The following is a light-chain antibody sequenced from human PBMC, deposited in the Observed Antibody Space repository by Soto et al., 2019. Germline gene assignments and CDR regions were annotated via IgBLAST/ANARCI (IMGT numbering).Light chain of an antibody. CDR1: SSDVGRYNY. Sequence: QSVLTQPASVSGSPGQSITISCTGTSSDVGRYNYVSWYQQHPGKAPKLMIYEVSNRPSGVSNRFSGSKSGNTASLTISGLQAEDEADYYCSSYAGSNALVFGGGTKVTVL. CDR2: EVS. V-gene: IGLV2-14*01. CDR3: SSYAGSNALV. J-gene: IGLJ2*01.